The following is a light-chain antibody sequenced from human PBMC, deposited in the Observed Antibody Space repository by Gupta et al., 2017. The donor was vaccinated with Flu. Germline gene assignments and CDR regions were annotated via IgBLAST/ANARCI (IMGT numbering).Light chain of an antibody. CDR2: GAS. CDR1: QSVDSN. J-gene: IGKJ1*01. V-gene: IGKV3-15*01. Sequence: ERATPSCRASQSVDSNLAWYQQKPGQAPRLLIFGASTRATGIPARCSGSGSGTEFTLTISSLQSEDFAVYYCQQYNNWPSWTFGQGTKVEIK. CDR3: QQYNNWPSWT.